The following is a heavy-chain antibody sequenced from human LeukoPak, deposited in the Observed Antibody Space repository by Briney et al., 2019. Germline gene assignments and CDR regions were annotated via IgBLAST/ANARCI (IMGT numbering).Heavy chain of an antibody. V-gene: IGHV4-39*01. D-gene: IGHD5-24*01. Sequence: PSETLSLTCTVSGGSISSSSFYWGWIRQPPGKGLEWIGSIYSSGTTYYSPSLKSRVTISVDTSENQFSLKLNSVTAADTAVYYCARVDGYFDYWGQGTLVTVSS. CDR2: IYSSGTT. CDR1: GGSISSSSFY. CDR3: ARVDGYFDY. J-gene: IGHJ4*02.